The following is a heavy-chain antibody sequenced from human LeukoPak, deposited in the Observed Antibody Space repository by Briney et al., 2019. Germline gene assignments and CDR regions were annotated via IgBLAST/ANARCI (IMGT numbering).Heavy chain of an antibody. J-gene: IGHJ3*02. Sequence: ASVKVSCKASEYTFTNYDINWVRQATGQGLEWMGWMNPNSGNTGYTQKFQGRVTMTRNTSLSTAYMELTSLKSEDTAVYYCARDGLYCTNGVCSSDIWGQGTLVTVSS. CDR3: ARDGLYCTNGVCSSDI. V-gene: IGHV1-8*01. CDR2: MNPNSGNT. CDR1: EYTFTNYD. D-gene: IGHD2-8*01.